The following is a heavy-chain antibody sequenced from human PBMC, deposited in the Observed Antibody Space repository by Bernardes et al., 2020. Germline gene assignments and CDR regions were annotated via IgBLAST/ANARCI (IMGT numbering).Heavy chain of an antibody. CDR3: ARVVATGVRGGAIFGVIYPYDYYMDV. J-gene: IGHJ6*03. D-gene: IGHD3-3*01. Sequence: SETLSLTCTVSGGSISNYYWGWIRQPPGKGLEWVGYIYYSGSTSHNPSLKSRVTMSLDTSKNQFSLKLTSVTATDTAVYYCARVVATGVRGGAIFGVIYPYDYYMDVWGKGTTGTVSS. CDR1: GGSISNYY. V-gene: IGHV4-59*01. CDR2: IYYSGST.